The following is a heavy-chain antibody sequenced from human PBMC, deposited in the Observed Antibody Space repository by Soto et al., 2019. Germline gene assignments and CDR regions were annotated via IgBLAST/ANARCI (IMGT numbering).Heavy chain of an antibody. V-gene: IGHV4-59*11. CDR1: GGSINNHY. D-gene: IGHD7-27*01. J-gene: IGHJ4*02. Sequence: QVQLQESGPGLVKPSETLSLTCTVSGGSINNHYWSWIRQPPGKGLEWIGYIYYTGSTNYNPSLKSRVTISVDTSKRQSSLNLTSLTAADTAIYYCARSNWYSEYWGQGTLVTVSS. CDR2: IYYTGST. CDR3: ARSNWYSEY.